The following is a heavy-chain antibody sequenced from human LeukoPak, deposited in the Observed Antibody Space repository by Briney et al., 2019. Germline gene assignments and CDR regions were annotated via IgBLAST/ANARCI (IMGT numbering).Heavy chain of an antibody. J-gene: IGHJ4*02. V-gene: IGHV4-39*07. CDR1: GVSISSSNSY. D-gene: IGHD6-19*01. CDR2: IYYSGST. Sequence: SETLSLTCTVSGVSISSSNSYWGWIRQPPGRGLEWIGSIYYSGSTYYNPSLKSRVTISVDTSKNQFSLKLSSVTAADTAVYYCARGLGWTPNDYWGQGTLVTVSS. CDR3: ARGLGWTPNDY.